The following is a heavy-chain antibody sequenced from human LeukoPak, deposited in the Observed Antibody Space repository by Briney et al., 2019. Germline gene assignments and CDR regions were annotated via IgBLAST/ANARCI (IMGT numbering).Heavy chain of an antibody. CDR1: GFTFSRYW. Sequence: GGSLRLSCAASGFTFSRYWMHWVRQAPGKGLEWVAIISYDGTNKYYADSVRGRFTISRDNSKNTLYLQMNSLRAEDTAVYYCARDFGWLSGFDNWGQGTLVTVSS. CDR3: ARDFGWLSGFDN. V-gene: IGHV3-30-3*01. CDR2: ISYDGTNK. D-gene: IGHD3-9*01. J-gene: IGHJ4*02.